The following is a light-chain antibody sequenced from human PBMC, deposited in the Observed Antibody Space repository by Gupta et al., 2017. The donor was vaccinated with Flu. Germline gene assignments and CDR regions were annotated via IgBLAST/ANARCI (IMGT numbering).Light chain of an antibody. J-gene: IGLJ1*01. CDR2: KDT. CDR3: QSADSTSTYYV. V-gene: IGLV3-25*03. CDR1: ALTNQY. Sequence: GQTARITCSGGALTNQYVYWFQQKPGQAPALLIYKDTERPSGIPERFSASGSGTTVTLTISGVQAEDEADYYCQSADSTSTYYVFGAGTKVTVL.